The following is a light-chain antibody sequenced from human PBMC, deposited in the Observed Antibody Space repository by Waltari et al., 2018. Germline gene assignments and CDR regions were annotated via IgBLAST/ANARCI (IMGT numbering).Light chain of an antibody. CDR3: ATWDDRLSDYV. J-gene: IGLJ1*01. CDR1: SSNIGSNY. V-gene: IGLV1-47*01. Sequence: QSVLTQPPSASGTPGQRVIISCSGSSSNIGSNYVYWYQQLLGTSPKPPIYRNNQRPSGVPGRFSGSKSGTSSSLAISGLRSEDEADYYCATWDDRLSDYVFGTGTKVTAL. CDR2: RNN.